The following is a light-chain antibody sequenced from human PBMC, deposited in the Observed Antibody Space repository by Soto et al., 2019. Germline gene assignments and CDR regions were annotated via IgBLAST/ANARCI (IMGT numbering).Light chain of an antibody. CDR2: RVN. J-gene: IGLJ2*01. V-gene: IGLV3-9*01. CDR3: QVWDSSPVV. Sequence: YELTQPLSVSVALGQTARITCGGNNIGSKSVHWYQQKPGQAPVLVIYRVNNRPSGIPERFSGSNSGNTATLTISRAQAGDEAGYYCQVWDSSPVVFGGGTKLTVL. CDR1: NIGSKS.